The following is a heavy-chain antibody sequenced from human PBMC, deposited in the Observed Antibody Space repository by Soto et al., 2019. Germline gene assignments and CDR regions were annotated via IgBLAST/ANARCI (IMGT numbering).Heavy chain of an antibody. D-gene: IGHD3-10*01. CDR3: ASSGHYYYYYGMDV. Sequence: QVQLVESGGGVVQPGRSLRLSCAASGFTFSSYGMHWVRQAPGKGLEWVAVIWYDGSNKYYADSVKGRFTISRDNSKNTLYLQMNSLRAEDTAVYYCASSGHYYYYYGMDVWGQGTTVTVSS. J-gene: IGHJ6*02. CDR2: IWYDGSNK. CDR1: GFTFSSYG. V-gene: IGHV3-33*01.